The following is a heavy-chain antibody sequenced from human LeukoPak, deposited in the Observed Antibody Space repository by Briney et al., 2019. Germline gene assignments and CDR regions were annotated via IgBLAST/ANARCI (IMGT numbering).Heavy chain of an antibody. Sequence: GGSLRLSCAASGFTFSSYAMHWVCQAPGKGLEWVAVISYDGSNKYYADSVKGRFTISRDNSKNTLYLQMNSLRAEDTAVYYCARAHYASSNIKVPFDVWGKGTTVTVSS. CDR1: GFTFSSYA. CDR2: ISYDGSNK. CDR3: ARAHYASSNIKVPFDV. D-gene: IGHD3-22*01. J-gene: IGHJ6*04. V-gene: IGHV3-30-3*01.